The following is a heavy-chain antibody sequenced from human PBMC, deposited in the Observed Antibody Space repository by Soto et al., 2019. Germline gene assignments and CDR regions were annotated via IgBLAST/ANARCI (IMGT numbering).Heavy chain of an antibody. CDR1: GYTFTSYG. J-gene: IGHJ3*02. D-gene: IGHD3-3*01. CDR2: ISAYNGNT. CDR3: ARDFEYYDFWSGPQDAFDI. Sequence: ASVKVSCKASGYTFTSYGISWVRQAPGQGLEWMGWISAYNGNTNYAQKLQGRVTMTTDTSTSTAYMELRSLRSDDTAVYYCARDFEYYDFWSGPQDAFDIWGQGTMVTVSS. V-gene: IGHV1-18*04.